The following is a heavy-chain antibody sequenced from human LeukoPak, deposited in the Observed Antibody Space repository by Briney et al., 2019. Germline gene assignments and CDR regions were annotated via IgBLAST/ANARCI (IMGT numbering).Heavy chain of an antibody. J-gene: IGHJ5*02. D-gene: IGHD6-19*01. V-gene: IGHV1-8*03. CDR1: GYTFTGYY. Sequence: ASVKVSCKASGYTFTGYYMHWVRQAPGQGLEWMGWMNPNSGNTGYAQKFQGRVTITRNTSISTAYMELSSLRSEDTAVYYCAREVSSGWYFGWFDPWGQGTLVTVSS. CDR2: MNPNSGNT. CDR3: AREVSSGWYFGWFDP.